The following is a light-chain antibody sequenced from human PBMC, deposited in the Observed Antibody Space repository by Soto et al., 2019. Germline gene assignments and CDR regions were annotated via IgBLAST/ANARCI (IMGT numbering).Light chain of an antibody. Sequence: QPVLTQSSSASASLGSSVKLTCTQSSGHNTYTIAWHQQQPGKAPRYLMKLERSGSYDKGSGVPDRFSGSSSGADRYLTISNLPSDDEADYYCETWDSNTHTVFGGGTQLTVL. CDR1: SGHNTYT. CDR2: LERSGSY. CDR3: ETWDSNTHTV. J-gene: IGLJ7*01. V-gene: IGLV4-60*03.